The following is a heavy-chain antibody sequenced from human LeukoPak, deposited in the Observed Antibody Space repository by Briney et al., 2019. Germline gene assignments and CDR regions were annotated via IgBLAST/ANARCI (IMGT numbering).Heavy chain of an antibody. CDR2: INPNSGGT. CDR1: GYTFTGYY. D-gene: IGHD2-2*01. Sequence: WASVKVSCKASGYTFTGYYMHWVRQAPGQGLEWMGWINPNSGGTNYAQKFQGRVTMTRDTSIRTAYMELSRLRSDDTAVYYCARELGYCSSTSCYERRVYNYWGQGTLVTVSS. CDR3: ARELGYCSSTSCYERRVYNY. J-gene: IGHJ4*02. V-gene: IGHV1-2*02.